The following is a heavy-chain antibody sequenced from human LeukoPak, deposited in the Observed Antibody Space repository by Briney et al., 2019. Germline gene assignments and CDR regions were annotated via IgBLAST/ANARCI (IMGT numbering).Heavy chain of an antibody. CDR1: GFTFGDYA. V-gene: IGHV3-49*04. Sequence: PGRSLRLSCTASGFTFGDYAVTWVRQAPGKGLEWVGFIRSIPYGGTTEYAASVKGRFTISRDESKSIAYLQMNSLKTEDTAVYYCTREGRFGDYGGGSDYWGQGTLVTVSS. CDR2: IRSIPYGGTT. D-gene: IGHD4-23*01. CDR3: TREGRFGDYGGGSDY. J-gene: IGHJ4*02.